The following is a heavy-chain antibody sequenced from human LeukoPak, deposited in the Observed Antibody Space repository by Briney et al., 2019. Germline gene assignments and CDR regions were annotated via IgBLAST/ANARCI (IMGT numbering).Heavy chain of an antibody. V-gene: IGHV3-43*02. CDR1: GFTFDDYA. CDR3: AKFGYCSSTSCYAAFDY. D-gene: IGHD2-2*03. CDR2: ISGDGGST. Sequence: GRSLRLSCAASGFTFDDYAMHWVRQAPGKGLEWVSLISGDGGSTYYADSVKGRFTISRDNSKNSLYLQMNSLRTEDTALYYCAKFGYCSSTSCYAAFDYWGQGTLVTVSS. J-gene: IGHJ4*02.